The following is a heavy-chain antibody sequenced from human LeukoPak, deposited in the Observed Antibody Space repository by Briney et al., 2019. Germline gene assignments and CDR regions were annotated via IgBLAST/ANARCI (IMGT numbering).Heavy chain of an antibody. J-gene: IGHJ3*02. Sequence: GASVKVSCKASGGTFSSYAISWVRQAPGQGLEWMGGIIPIFGTANYAQKFQGRVTITADKSTSTAYMELSSLRSEDTSVYYCAIPTYYDILTGGAFDIWGQGTMVTVSS. D-gene: IGHD3-9*01. V-gene: IGHV1-69*06. CDR2: IIPIFGTA. CDR1: GGTFSSYA. CDR3: AIPTYYDILTGGAFDI.